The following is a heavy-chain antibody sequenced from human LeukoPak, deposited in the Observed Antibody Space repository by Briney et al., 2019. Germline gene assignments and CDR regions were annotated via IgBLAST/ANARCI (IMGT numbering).Heavy chain of an antibody. Sequence: ASVKVSCKASGYTFTGYYMHWVRQAPGQGLEWMGWINPNSGGTNYAQKFQGRVTMTRDTSISTAYMELSRLRSDDTAVYYCARDLLVGATRENAFDIWGQGTMVTVSS. CDR2: INPNSGGT. CDR1: GYTFTGYY. V-gene: IGHV1-2*02. CDR3: ARDLLVGATRENAFDI. J-gene: IGHJ3*02. D-gene: IGHD1-26*01.